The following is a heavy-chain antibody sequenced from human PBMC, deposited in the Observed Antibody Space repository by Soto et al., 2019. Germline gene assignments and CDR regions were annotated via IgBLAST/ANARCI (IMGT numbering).Heavy chain of an antibody. J-gene: IGHJ4*02. CDR1: GFTFTDYY. D-gene: IGHD3-10*01. Sequence: QVQLVESGGDLVKPGGSLRLSCAASGFTFTDYYMSWLRQAPGQGLQWLSYISGSTDYLNYPDSVKGRFTISRDNAKNLLYLQMTSLRADDTAVYYCARDLGLSSSNYFDFWGQGTLVTVSS. CDR3: ARDLGLSSSNYFDF. V-gene: IGHV3-11*05. CDR2: ISGSTDYL.